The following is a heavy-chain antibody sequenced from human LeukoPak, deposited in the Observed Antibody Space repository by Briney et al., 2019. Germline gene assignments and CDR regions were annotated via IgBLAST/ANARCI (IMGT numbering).Heavy chain of an antibody. CDR2: INHNGNVN. D-gene: IGHD3-16*01. Sequence: GGSLRLSCAASGFTFSSYWMNWARPAPGKGLEWVASINHNGNVNYYVDSVKGRFTISRDNAKNSLYLQMSNLRAEDTAVYFCARGGGLDVWGQGATVTVSS. CDR3: ARGGGLDV. CDR1: GFTFSSYW. V-gene: IGHV3-7*03. J-gene: IGHJ6*02.